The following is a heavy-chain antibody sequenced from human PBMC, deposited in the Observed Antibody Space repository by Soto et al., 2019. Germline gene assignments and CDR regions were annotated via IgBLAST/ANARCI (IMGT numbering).Heavy chain of an antibody. D-gene: IGHD6-19*01. CDR2: ITSDGGSA. Sequence: EVQLVESGGGSVQPGGSLRLQCAASGFTLSRHWMYWVRQAPGKGLSWVSRITSDGGSARYADSVNGRFTVARDNAKNMLYLEMNGLRVEDSAVYYCAREAIYSSGWGMDLWGQGILGTVSS. CDR1: GFTLSRHW. V-gene: IGHV3-74*01. J-gene: IGHJ5*02. CDR3: AREAIYSSGWGMDL.